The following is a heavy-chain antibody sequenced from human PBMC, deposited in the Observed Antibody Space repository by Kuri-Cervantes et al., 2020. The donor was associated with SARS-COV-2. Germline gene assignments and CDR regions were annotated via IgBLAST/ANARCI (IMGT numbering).Heavy chain of an antibody. J-gene: IGHJ6*02. CDR1: GGSISSYY. Sequence: SETLSLTCTVSGGSISSYYWSWIRQPPGKGLEWIGYIYYSGSTNYNPSLKSRVTISVDTSKNQFSLKLSSVTAADTAVYYCSRASYGMDVWGQGTTVTVSS. V-gene: IGHV4-59*01. CDR2: IYYSGST. CDR3: SRASYGMDV.